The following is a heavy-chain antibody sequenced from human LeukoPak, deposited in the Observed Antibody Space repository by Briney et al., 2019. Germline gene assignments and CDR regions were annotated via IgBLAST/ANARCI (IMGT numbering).Heavy chain of an antibody. V-gene: IGHV3-48*03. Sequence: GGSLRLSCAASGFTFSSYAMSWVRQAPGKGLEWVSYISSSGSTIYYADSVEGRFTISRDNAKNSLYLQMNSLRAEDTAVYYCARGVNYYDSSGYSFDYWGQGTLVTVSS. CDR2: ISSSGSTI. CDR3: ARGVNYYDSSGYSFDY. J-gene: IGHJ4*02. CDR1: GFTFSSYA. D-gene: IGHD3-22*01.